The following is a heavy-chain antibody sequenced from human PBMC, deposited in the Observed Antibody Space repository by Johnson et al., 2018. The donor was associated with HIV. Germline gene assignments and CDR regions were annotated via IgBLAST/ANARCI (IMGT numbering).Heavy chain of an antibody. CDR3: ASRYYDDNTYSDACDI. V-gene: IGHV3-30*04. J-gene: IGHJ3*02. CDR1: GFTFSDYA. CDR2: ISYDGSNK. D-gene: IGHD3-22*01. Sequence: QMQLVESGGGVVQPGRSLRLSCAASGFTFSDYAMHWVRQAPGKGLEWVAVISYDGSNKYYADSVKGRFTISRDNTKNSLYLQMNSLRAEDTAVYYCASRYYDDNTYSDACDIWGQGTMVTVSS.